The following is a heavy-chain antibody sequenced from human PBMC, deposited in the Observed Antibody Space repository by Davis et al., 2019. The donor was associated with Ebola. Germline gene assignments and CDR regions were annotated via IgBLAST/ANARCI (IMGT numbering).Heavy chain of an antibody. V-gene: IGHV1-2*02. CDR2: INPNSGGT. D-gene: IGHD1/OR15-1a*01. CDR1: GYTFTGYY. Sequence: ASVKVSCKASGYTFTGYYMHWVRQAPGQGLEWMGWINPNSGGTNYAQKFQGRVTMTRDTSISTAYMELSRLRSDDTAVYYCARDKGNWNTDFDYWGQGTLVTVSS. J-gene: IGHJ4*02. CDR3: ARDKGNWNTDFDY.